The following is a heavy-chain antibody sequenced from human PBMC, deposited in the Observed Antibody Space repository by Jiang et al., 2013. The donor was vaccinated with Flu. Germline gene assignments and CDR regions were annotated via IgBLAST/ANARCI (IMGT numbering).Heavy chain of an antibody. CDR1: GGSISSSSYY. J-gene: IGHJ4*02. CDR2: IYYSGST. Sequence: GPGLVKPSETLSLTCTVSGGSISSSSYYWGWIRQPPGKGLEWIGSIYYSGSTYYNPSLKSRVTISVDTSKNQFSLKLSSVTAADTAVYYCARHQSRLNYDILTSFDYWGQGTLVTVSS. CDR3: ARHQSRLNYDILTSFDY. V-gene: IGHV4-39*01. D-gene: IGHD3-9*01.